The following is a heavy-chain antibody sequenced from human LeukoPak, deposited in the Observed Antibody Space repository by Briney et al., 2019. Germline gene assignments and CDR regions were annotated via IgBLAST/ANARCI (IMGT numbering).Heavy chain of an antibody. CDR2: ITSSGSYI. CDR1: GFAFSNYS. CDR3: ARAEALKFRDFDY. J-gene: IGHJ4*02. Sequence: GGSLRLSCAASGFAFSNYSMNWVRQAPGKGLEWVSSITSSGSYIYYADSVKGRFTISRDNARNSLYLQMNSLRAEDTAIYYCARAEALKFRDFDYWGQGTLVTVSS. V-gene: IGHV3-21*01.